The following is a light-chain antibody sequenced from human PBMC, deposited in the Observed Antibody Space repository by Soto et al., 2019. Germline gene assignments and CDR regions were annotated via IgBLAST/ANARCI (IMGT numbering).Light chain of an antibody. V-gene: IGLV2-8*01. CDR3: RSYAGSNKGV. CDR2: EVS. CDR1: SSDVGAYNY. J-gene: IGLJ3*02. Sequence: QSALTQPPSASGSPGQSVTISCTGTSSDVGAYNYVSWYQQHPGKAPKLMIYEVSERPSGVPDRFSGSKSGNTASLTVSGLQLADEADYYCRSYAGSNKGVFGGGTKLTVL.